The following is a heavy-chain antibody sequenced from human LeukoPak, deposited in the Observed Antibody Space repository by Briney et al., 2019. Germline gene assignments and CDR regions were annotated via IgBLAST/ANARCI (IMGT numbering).Heavy chain of an antibody. CDR3: AKEGYDSSGYLDY. V-gene: IGHV3-33*06. CDR2: IWYDGSNK. D-gene: IGHD3-22*01. J-gene: IGHJ4*02. Sequence: GGSLRLSCAASGFTVSSNYMSWVRQAPGKGLEWVAVIWYDGSNKYYADSVKGRFTISRDNSKNTLYLRMNSLRAEDTAVYYCAKEGYDSSGYLDYWGQGTLVTVSS. CDR1: GFTVSSNY.